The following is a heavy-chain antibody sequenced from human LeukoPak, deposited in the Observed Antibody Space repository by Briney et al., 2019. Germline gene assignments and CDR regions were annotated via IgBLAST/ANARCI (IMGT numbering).Heavy chain of an antibody. J-gene: IGHJ3*02. V-gene: IGHV4-39*02. CDR1: GGSISSSSYY. D-gene: IGHD4-17*01. CDR3: ATSTTLTTYAFDI. CDR2: IYYSGST. Sequence: PSETLSLTCTVSGGSISSSSYYWGWIRQPPGKGLEWIGSIYYSGSTYYNPSLKSRVTISIDTSKNHFSLNLRSLTAADTAVYYCATSTTLTTYAFDIWGRGTMVTVSS.